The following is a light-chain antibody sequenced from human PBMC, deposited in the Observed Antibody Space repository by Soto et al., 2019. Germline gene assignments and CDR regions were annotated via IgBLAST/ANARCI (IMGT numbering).Light chain of an antibody. V-gene: IGLV1-51*01. J-gene: IGLJ3*02. CDR3: GTWESYLSVWV. CDR2: DNN. CDR1: GSNIGSNS. Sequence: QSVLTQPPSVSAAPGQTVTISCSGSGSNIGSNSVSWYQQVPGTAPKLLLYDNNKRPSGIPDRFFGSKSGTSATLGIAGLRSADEADYYCGTWESYLSVWVFGGGTQLTVL.